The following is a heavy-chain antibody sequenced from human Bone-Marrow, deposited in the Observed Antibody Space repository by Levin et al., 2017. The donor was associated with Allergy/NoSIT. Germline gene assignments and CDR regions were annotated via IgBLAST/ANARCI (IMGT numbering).Heavy chain of an antibody. D-gene: IGHD2-15*01. Sequence: PGGSLRLSCVVSGFTFSNYGMHWVRRAPGKGLDWVTVISKDGSDKYYADSVKGRFTISRDNSKNTLYLEMNSLRVEDTAVYHCVKPGGYCSGGSCYFFDYWGQGTLVTVSS. CDR1: GFTFSNYG. CDR2: ISKDGSDK. V-gene: IGHV3-30*18. J-gene: IGHJ4*02. CDR3: VKPGGYCSGGSCYFFDY.